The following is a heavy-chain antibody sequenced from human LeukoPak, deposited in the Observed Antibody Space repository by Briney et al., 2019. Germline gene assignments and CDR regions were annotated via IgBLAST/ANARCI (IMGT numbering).Heavy chain of an antibody. D-gene: IGHD3-16*01. J-gene: IGHJ4*02. V-gene: IGHV3-11*04. CDR3: ASGGFDPFDY. CDR1: GFTVSRNY. CDR2: ISSRGNTI. Sequence: GGSLRLSCEASGFTVSRNYMNWVRQAPGKGLEWVSYISSRGNTIYYADSVKGRFTISRDNAKNSLYLQMNSLRAEDTAVYYCASGGFDPFDYWGQGTLVTVSS.